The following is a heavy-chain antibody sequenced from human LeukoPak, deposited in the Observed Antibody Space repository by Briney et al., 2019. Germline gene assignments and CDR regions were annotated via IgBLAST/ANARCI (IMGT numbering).Heavy chain of an antibody. Sequence: GGSLRLSCAASGFTFDDYAMHWVRQAPGKGLEWVSGIGWNSESLGYADSVKGRFTISRDNAKNSLYLQMNSLRAGDTALYYCAKGRGSVTADFDYWGQGTLVTVSS. V-gene: IGHV3-9*01. J-gene: IGHJ4*02. D-gene: IGHD2-21*02. CDR1: GFTFDDYA. CDR3: AKGRGSVTADFDY. CDR2: IGWNSESL.